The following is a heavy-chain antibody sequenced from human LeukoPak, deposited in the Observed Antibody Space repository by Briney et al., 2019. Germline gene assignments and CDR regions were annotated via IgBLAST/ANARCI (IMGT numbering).Heavy chain of an antibody. J-gene: IGHJ4*02. V-gene: IGHV3-66*01. CDR3: ARAFYGDYPDY. Sequence: PGGSLRLSCAASGFTFSNAWMSWVRQAPGKGLEWVSVIYSGGSTYYADSVKGRFTISRDNSKNTLYLQMNSLRAEDTAVYYCARAFYGDYPDYWGQGTLVTVSS. D-gene: IGHD4-17*01. CDR2: IYSGGST. CDR1: GFTFSNAW.